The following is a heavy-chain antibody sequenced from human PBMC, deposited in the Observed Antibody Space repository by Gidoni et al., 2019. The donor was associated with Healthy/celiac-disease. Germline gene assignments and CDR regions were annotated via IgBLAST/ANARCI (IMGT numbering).Heavy chain of an antibody. CDR2: ISAYNGNT. V-gene: IGHV1-18*01. J-gene: IGHJ5*02. CDR1: GYTFTSYG. D-gene: IGHD3-3*01. CDR3: ARAGTDFWSGLGLNWFDP. Sequence: QVQLVQSGAEVKKPGASVKVSCKASGYTFTSYGISWVRQAPGQGREWMGWISAYNGNTNYAQKLQGRVTMTTDTSTSTAYMELRSLRSDDTAVYYCARAGTDFWSGLGLNWFDPWGQGTLVTVSS.